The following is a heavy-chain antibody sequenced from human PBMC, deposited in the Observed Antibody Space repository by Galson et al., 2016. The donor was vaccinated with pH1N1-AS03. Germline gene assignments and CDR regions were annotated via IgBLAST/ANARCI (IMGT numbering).Heavy chain of an antibody. CDR2: LNPDGDYK. CDR3: GPNPEYGEGAY. V-gene: IGHV3-7*01. Sequence: LRLSYAASGFAFSRYWMSWVRQAPGKGLEWVANLNPDGDYKQYVDSVKGRFTISRDNTRNSLYLQMNSLRVEETAIYYCGPNPEYGEGAYWGQGALVTVSS. J-gene: IGHJ4*02. CDR1: GFAFSRYW. D-gene: IGHD4-17*01.